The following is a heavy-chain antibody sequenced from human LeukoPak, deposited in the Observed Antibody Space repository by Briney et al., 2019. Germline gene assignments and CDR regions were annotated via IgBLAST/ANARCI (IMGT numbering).Heavy chain of an antibody. CDR3: AIRVSGLYFDY. Sequence: SETLSLTCTVSGGSISSYYWSWIRQPPGKGLEWIGYIYYSGSTNYNPSLKSRVTISVDTSKNQFSLKLSSVTAADTAVYYCAIRVSGLYFDYWGQGTLVTVSS. J-gene: IGHJ4*02. CDR1: GGSISSYY. CDR2: IYYSGST. D-gene: IGHD2-8*02. V-gene: IGHV4-59*01.